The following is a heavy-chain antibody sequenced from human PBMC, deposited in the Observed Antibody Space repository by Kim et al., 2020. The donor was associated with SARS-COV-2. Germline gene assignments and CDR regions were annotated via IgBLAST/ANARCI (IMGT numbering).Heavy chain of an antibody. CDR2: ISYDGSNK. CDR3: ARDPGLWFGELYRFDP. V-gene: IGHV3-30*04. Sequence: GGSLRLSCAASGFTFSSYAMHWVRQAPGKGLEWVAVISYDGSNKYYADSVKGRFTISRDNSKNTLYLQMNSLRAEDTAVYYCARDPGLWFGELYRFDPWGQGTLVTVSS. D-gene: IGHD3-10*01. CDR1: GFTFSSYA. J-gene: IGHJ5*02.